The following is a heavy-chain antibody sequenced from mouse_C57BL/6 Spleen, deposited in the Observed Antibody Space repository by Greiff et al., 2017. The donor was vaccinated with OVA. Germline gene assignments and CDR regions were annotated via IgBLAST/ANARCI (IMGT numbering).Heavy chain of an antibody. CDR1: GYTFTSYW. D-gene: IGHD4-1*01. J-gene: IGHJ4*01. CDR2: IDPSDSYT. V-gene: IGHV1-69*01. CDR3: ARLGRGAMDY. Sequence: QVQLQQPGAELVMPGASVKLSCKASGYTFTSYWMHWVKQRPGQGLEWIGEIDPSDSYTNYNQKFKGKSTLTVDTSSSSTYMQHSSLTSEDSAVYYCARLGRGAMDYWGQGTSVTVSS.